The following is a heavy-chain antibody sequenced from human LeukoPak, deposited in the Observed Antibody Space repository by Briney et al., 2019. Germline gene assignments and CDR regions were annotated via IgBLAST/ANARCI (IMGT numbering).Heavy chain of an antibody. Sequence: PSETLSLTCTVSGGSISSYYWSWIRQPPGKGLEWIGYIYYSGSTNYNPSLKSRVTISVDTSKNQFSLKLSSVTAADTAVYYCASGYCGGDCYYYYYMDVWGKGTTVTVSS. CDR3: ASGYCGGDCYYYYYMDV. J-gene: IGHJ6*03. D-gene: IGHD2-21*02. CDR2: IYYSGST. CDR1: GGSISSYY. V-gene: IGHV4-59*01.